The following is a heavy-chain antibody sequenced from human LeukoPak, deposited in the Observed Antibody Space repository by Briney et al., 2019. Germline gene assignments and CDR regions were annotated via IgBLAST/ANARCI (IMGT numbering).Heavy chain of an antibody. CDR2: IRSKAYGGTT. D-gene: IGHD6-6*01. Sequence: GGSLRLSCTASGFTFGDYAMSWVRQAPGKGLEWVGFIRSKAYGGTTEYAASVKGRFTISRDDSKSIAYLQMNSLKTEDTAVYYCTRELEYSSSSVDYWGQGTLVTVSS. V-gene: IGHV3-49*04. J-gene: IGHJ4*02. CDR1: GFTFGDYA. CDR3: TRELEYSSSSVDY.